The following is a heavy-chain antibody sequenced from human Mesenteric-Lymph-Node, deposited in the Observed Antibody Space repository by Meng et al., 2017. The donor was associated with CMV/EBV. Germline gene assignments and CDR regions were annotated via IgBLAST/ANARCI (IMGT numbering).Heavy chain of an antibody. CDR3: VKDMGVTGWYHYFDS. Sequence: GESLKISCAASGFIFSSYWMHWVRQAPGKGLVWVSRINSDGSSTSYADSVKGRFTISRDNAKNSLFLQMDSLKPEDTAFYYCVKDMGVTGWYHYFDSWGQGTLVTVSS. CDR2: INSDGSST. V-gene: IGHV3-74*01. D-gene: IGHD6-19*01. CDR1: GFIFSSYW. J-gene: IGHJ4*02.